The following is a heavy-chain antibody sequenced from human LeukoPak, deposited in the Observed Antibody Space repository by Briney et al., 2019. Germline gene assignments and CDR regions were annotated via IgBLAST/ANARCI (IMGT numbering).Heavy chain of an antibody. CDR2: IIPIFGTA. D-gene: IGHD6-13*01. J-gene: IGHJ5*02. CDR3: AGDPSMGGRFEQQLVLGWFDP. V-gene: IGHV1-69*01. Sequence: ASVKVSCKASGGTFSSYAISWVRQAPGQGLEWMGGIIPIFGTANYAQKFQGRVTITADESTSTAYMELSSLRSEDTAVYYCAGDPSMGGRFEQQLVLGWFDPWGQGTLVTVSS. CDR1: GGTFSSYA.